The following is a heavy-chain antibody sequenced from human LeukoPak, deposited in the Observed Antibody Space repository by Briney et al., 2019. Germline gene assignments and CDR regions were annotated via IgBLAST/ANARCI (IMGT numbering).Heavy chain of an antibody. CDR1: GFSVSTNH. J-gene: IGHJ6*04. Sequence: GGSLRLSCAVSGFSVSTNHMSWVRQAPGKGLEWVSVIYIDSNTYYGDSVKGRSTMSRDNSKNTVFLQMTSLRVDDTAVYYCARDREVVTAKAQMDVWGKGTTVIVSS. CDR3: ARDREVVTAKAQMDV. D-gene: IGHD2-21*02. CDR2: IYIDSNT. V-gene: IGHV3-53*01.